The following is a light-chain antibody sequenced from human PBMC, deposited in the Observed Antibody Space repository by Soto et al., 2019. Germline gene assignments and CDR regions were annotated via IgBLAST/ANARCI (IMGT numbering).Light chain of an antibody. CDR2: EAS. J-gene: IGKJ5*01. Sequence: DIQLTQCPSILSASIGDRVTITCRASHDISTFCAWYQKNTGKAPKPFIYEASTLQSGVPSRLRGSGYGTEFTLTIGGMLNEDFEAYQCQQLYTLTFTFGHGTRLEIK. CDR3: QQLYTLTFT. CDR1: HDISTF. V-gene: IGKV1-9*01.